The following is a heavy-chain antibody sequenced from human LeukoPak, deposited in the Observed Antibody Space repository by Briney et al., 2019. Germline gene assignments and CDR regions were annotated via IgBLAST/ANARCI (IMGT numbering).Heavy chain of an antibody. D-gene: IGHD1-26*01. CDR2: ISGSDGST. J-gene: IGHJ4*02. CDR1: GFTFSSYA. Sequence: GGSLRLSCAASGFTFSSYAMSWVRQAPGKGLEWVSAISGSDGSTYYADSMKGRFTISRDNSKNTLYLQMNSLRAEDTAVYYCAKRGVGSGSYPTYYFDYWGQGTLVTVSS. CDR3: AKRGVGSGSYPTYYFDY. V-gene: IGHV3-23*01.